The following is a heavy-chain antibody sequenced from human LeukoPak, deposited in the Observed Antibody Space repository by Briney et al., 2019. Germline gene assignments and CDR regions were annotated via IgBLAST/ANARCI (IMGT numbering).Heavy chain of an antibody. CDR2: INPNSGGT. CDR3: AREEGDIVVVPGHNWFDP. CDR1: GYTFTGYY. D-gene: IGHD2-2*01. J-gene: IGHJ5*02. V-gene: IGHV1-2*02. Sequence: GESLKISCEASGYTFTGYYMHWVRQAPGQGLEWMGWINPNSGGTNYAQKFQGRVTMTRDTSISTAYMELSRLRSDDTAVYYCAREEGDIVVVPGHNWFDPWGQGTLVTVSS.